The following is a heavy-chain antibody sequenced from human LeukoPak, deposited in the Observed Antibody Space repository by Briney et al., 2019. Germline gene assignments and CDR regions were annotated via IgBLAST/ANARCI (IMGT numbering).Heavy chain of an antibody. CDR1: GFTSTNYI. J-gene: IGHJ4*02. V-gene: IGHV3-23*01. CDR3: AKGFRYFES. CDR2: ITNSDGGT. Sequence: GGSLRLSCASSGFTSTNYIMRWVRQAPGRGLEWVSTITNSDGGTDYADSVRGRFAISRDNSKNTVYLQMNSLRAEDTAIYYCAKGFRYFESWGPGTLVTVSS. D-gene: IGHD3-10*01.